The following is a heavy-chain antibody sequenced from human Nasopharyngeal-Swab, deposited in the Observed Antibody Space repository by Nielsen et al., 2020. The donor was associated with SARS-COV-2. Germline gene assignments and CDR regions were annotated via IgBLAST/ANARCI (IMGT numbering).Heavy chain of an antibody. J-gene: IGHJ6*03. CDR2: IRYDGFNQ. D-gene: IGHD3-16*01. V-gene: IGHV3-30*02. Sequence: GESLKISCAASGFTFSSYGMLWVRQAPGKGLEWVAFIRYDGFNQHYADSVKGRFTISRDSFKNTLYLQLNSLRAEDTAVYYCAKDHKMDSGGGVGYMDVWGKGTTVTVSS. CDR3: AKDHKMDSGGGVGYMDV. CDR1: GFTFSSYG.